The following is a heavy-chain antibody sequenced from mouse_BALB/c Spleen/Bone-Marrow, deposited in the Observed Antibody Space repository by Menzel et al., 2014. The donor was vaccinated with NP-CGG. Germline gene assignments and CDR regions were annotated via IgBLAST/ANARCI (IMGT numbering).Heavy chain of an antibody. CDR3: AREGNYYGSIAMDY. V-gene: IGHV1S81*02. CDR2: INPSNGRT. J-gene: IGHJ4*01. D-gene: IGHD1-1*01. CDR1: GYTFTSYW. Sequence: QVQLQQSGAELVRPGASVKLSCKASGYTFTSYWMHWVKQRPGLGLEWIGEINPSNGRTNYNEKFKSKATLTVDKSSSTAYMQPSSLTSEDSAVYYCAREGNYYGSIAMDYWGQGTSVTVSS.